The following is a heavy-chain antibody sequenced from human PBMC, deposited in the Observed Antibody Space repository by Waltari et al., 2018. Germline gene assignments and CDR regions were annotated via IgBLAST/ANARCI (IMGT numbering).Heavy chain of an antibody. J-gene: IGHJ4*02. CDR3: ARSGWLDY. CDR1: GYTCSSYV. Sequence: QVQLVQSGADGKKSGASVKVSCKASGYTCSSYVMHWGSKHPGQSLEWMGWINAANTNTKYSQTFQGRVTITRDTSASTAYMELSSLTSEDTAVYYCARSGWLDYWGQGTLVTVSS. D-gene: IGHD6-19*01. CDR2: INAANTNT. V-gene: IGHV1-3*01.